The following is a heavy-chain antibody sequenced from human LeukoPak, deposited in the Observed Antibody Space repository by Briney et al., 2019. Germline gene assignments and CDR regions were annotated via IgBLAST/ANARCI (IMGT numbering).Heavy chain of an antibody. Sequence: SSETLSLTCAVYGGSFTGYHWNWIRQTPRRGLEWIGEINHRGSAHYNPSLESRVTISVDTSKNQFSLKLRPVTAADTGVYYCARDPTTVVTLPYYFDFWGQGTQVTVSS. J-gene: IGHJ4*02. CDR1: GGSFTGYH. D-gene: IGHD4-23*01. CDR2: INHRGSA. CDR3: ARDPTTVVTLPYYFDF. V-gene: IGHV4-34*01.